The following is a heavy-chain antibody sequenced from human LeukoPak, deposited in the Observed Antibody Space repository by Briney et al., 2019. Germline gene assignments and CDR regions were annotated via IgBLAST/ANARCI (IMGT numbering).Heavy chain of an antibody. V-gene: IGHV4-38-2*02. D-gene: IGHD3-3*01. CDR2: IYHSGST. Sequence: PSETLSLTCTVSGYSISSGYYWGWIRQPPGKGLEWIGSIYHSGSTYYNPSLKSRVTISVDTSKNQFSLKLSSVTAADTAVYYCARVPGDTYYDFWSGYPSRAFDIWGQGTMVTVSS. CDR3: ARVPGDTYYDFWSGYPSRAFDI. J-gene: IGHJ3*02. CDR1: GYSISSGYY.